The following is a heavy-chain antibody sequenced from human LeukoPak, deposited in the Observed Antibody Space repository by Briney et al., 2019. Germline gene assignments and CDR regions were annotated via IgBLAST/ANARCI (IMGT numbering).Heavy chain of an antibody. Sequence: SVKVSCKASGGSFSSYVITWVRQAPGQGLEWMGRIIPVLGVSNFAQKFQGRVTITADKSTNTAHMELSRLESGDTAVYYCTRESSERILSFGSNAFDIWGQGTMVTVSS. CDR3: TRESSERILSFGSNAFDI. CDR1: GGSFSSYV. CDR2: IIPVLGVS. D-gene: IGHD3-10*01. V-gene: IGHV1-69*04. J-gene: IGHJ3*02.